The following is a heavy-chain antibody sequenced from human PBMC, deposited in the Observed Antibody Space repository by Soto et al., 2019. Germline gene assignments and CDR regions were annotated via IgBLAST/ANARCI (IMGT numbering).Heavy chain of an antibody. D-gene: IGHD2-21*01. CDR3: ARHIPINNILGFDY. J-gene: IGHJ4*01. CDR1: GDSITSSYW. V-gene: IGHV4-4*02. CDR2: ISHTGTT. Sequence: SDTLSLTCAVSGDSITSSYWWSWVRQPPGRGLEWIGKISHTGTTYYNPSLESRITISVEKSKNQFSLKLTSVTAADTAVFYCARHIPINNILGFDYWGRGTLVTVSS.